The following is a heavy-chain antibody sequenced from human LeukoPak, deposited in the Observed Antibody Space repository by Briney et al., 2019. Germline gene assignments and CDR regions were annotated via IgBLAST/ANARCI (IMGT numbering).Heavy chain of an antibody. CDR2: ISYDGSNK. Sequence: PGRSLRLSCAASGFTFSSYAMHWVRQAPGKGLEWVAVISYDGSNKYYADSVKGRFTISRDNSKNTLYLQMNSLRAEDTAVYYCARAKGYSIYNYGMDVWGKGTTVTVSS. J-gene: IGHJ6*04. D-gene: IGHD1-26*01. V-gene: IGHV3-30*04. CDR3: ARAKGYSIYNYGMDV. CDR1: GFTFSSYA.